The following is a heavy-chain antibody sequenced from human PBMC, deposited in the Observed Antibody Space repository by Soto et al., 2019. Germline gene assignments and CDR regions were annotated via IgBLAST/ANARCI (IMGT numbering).Heavy chain of an antibody. V-gene: IGHV5-51*01. D-gene: IGHD3-9*01. Sequence: GESLKISCKGSGYSFTSYWIGWVRQMPGKGLEGMGIIYPGDSDTRYSPSFQGQVTISADKSISTAYLQWSSLKASDTAMYYCARSRVYYDILTGYSKGSRWFDPWGQGTLVTVSS. CDR1: GYSFTSYW. CDR2: IYPGDSDT. J-gene: IGHJ5*02. CDR3: ARSRVYYDILTGYSKGSRWFDP.